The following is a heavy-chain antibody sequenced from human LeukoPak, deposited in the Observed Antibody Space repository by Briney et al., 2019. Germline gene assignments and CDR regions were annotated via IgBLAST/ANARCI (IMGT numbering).Heavy chain of an antibody. CDR3: GRIPAAGSLKGSFDI. V-gene: IGHV5-51*01. CDR2: IYPGDSDT. Sequence: GESLKISCKSSGYSLTNYWIGWVRQMPGKGLEWMGIIYPGDSDTTYSPSFQGQVTISADKSISTAYLQWSSLKASDSAMYYCGRIPAAGSLKGSFDIWGQGTMVTVSS. D-gene: IGHD6-13*01. CDR1: GYSLTNYW. J-gene: IGHJ3*02.